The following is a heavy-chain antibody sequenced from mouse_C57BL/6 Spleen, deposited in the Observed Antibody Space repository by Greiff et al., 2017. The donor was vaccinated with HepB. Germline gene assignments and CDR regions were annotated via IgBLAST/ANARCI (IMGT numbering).Heavy chain of an antibody. CDR3: ARRGIEALYFDY. J-gene: IGHJ2*01. Sequence: EVKLMESGAGLVKPGASLKLSCTASGFTFSDYGMHWVRQAPEKGLEWVAYISRGSSTIYYADTVKGRFTISRDNAKNTLFLQMTSLRSEDTAMYYCARRGIEALYFDYWGQGTTLTVSS. CDR2: ISRGSSTI. V-gene: IGHV5-17*01. CDR1: GFTFSDYG.